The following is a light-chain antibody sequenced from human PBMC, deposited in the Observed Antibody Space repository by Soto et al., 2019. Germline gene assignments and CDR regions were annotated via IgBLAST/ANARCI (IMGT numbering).Light chain of an antibody. CDR1: QDISTW. V-gene: IGKV1-5*01. J-gene: IGKJ1*01. Sequence: DIQMTQSPSTLSASVGDSVTITCRASQDISTWLAWYQQRPGKAPHLLIYDASRLQSGVPSRFSGSGSGTEFTLTVSSLQPDDFASYFCLQVYSFPRTFGLGTKVEI. CDR2: DAS. CDR3: LQVYSFPRT.